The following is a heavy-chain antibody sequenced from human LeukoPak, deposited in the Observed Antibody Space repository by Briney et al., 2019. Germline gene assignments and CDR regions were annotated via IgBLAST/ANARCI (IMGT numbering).Heavy chain of an antibody. CDR3: ARSRGKPGPFDY. CDR2: IYYSGST. J-gene: IGHJ4*02. V-gene: IGHV4-59*01. CDR1: GGSISSYY. D-gene: IGHD3-10*01. Sequence: SETLSLTCTVSGGSISSYYWSWIRQPPGKGLEWIGYIYYSGSTNYNPSLKSRVTISVDTSKNQFSLKLSSVTAADTAVYYCARSRGKPGPFDYWGQGTLVTVSS.